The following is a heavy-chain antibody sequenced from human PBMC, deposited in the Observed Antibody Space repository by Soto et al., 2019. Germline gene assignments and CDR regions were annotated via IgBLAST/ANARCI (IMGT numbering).Heavy chain of an antibody. Sequence: GGSLRLSCAASGFTFSSYAMHWVRQAPGKGLEWVAVISYDGSNKYYADSVKGRFTISRDNSKNTLYLQMNSLRAEDTAVYYCARDSRGGNELGPYYYGMDVWGQGTTVTVSS. CDR1: GFTFSSYA. J-gene: IGHJ6*02. CDR3: ARDSRGGNELGPYYYGMDV. V-gene: IGHV3-30-3*01. D-gene: IGHD1-1*01. CDR2: ISYDGSNK.